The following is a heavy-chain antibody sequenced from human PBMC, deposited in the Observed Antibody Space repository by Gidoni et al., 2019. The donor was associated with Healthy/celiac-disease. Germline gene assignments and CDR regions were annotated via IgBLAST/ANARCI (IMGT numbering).Heavy chain of an antibody. CDR3: ARAGVRGVIGY. CDR1: GGSISSGSYY. CDR2: IYTSGST. V-gene: IGHV4-61*02. J-gene: IGHJ4*02. D-gene: IGHD3-10*01. Sequence: QVQLQESGPGLVKPSQTLSLTCTVSGGSISSGSYYWSWIRQPAGKGLEWIGRIYTSGSTNYNPSLKSRVTMSVDTSKNQFSLKLSSVTAADTAVYYCARAGVRGVIGYWGQGTLVTVSS.